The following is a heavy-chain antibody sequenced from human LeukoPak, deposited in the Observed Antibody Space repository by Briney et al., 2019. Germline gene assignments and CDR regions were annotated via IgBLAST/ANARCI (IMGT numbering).Heavy chain of an antibody. D-gene: IGHD3-10*01. J-gene: IGHJ4*02. CDR1: GGTFSSYA. Sequence: SVKVSCKASGGTFSSYAISWVRQAPGQGLEWMGRIIPIFGTANYAQKLQGRVTITKDESTSTAYMELSSLRSEDTAVYYCASRYGSGSYREGIDYWGQGTLVTVSS. CDR3: ASRYGSGSYREGIDY. V-gene: IGHV1-69*05. CDR2: IIPIFGTA.